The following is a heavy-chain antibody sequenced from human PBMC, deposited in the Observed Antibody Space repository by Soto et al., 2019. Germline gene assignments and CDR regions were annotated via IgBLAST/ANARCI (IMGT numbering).Heavy chain of an antibody. V-gene: IGHV4-59*01. CDR2: IYYSGST. CDR1: GGSIGSYY. Sequence: HVQLQESGPGLVKPSETLSLTCTLSGGSIGSYYWSWIRQPPGKGLEWIGYIYYSGSTTYNPSLRSRVTISVDTSKNLFSLKLTSVTAADTAVYYCARDRYYGGADFWGQGTLVTVSS. J-gene: IGHJ4*02. CDR3: ARDRYYGGADF. D-gene: IGHD3-10*01.